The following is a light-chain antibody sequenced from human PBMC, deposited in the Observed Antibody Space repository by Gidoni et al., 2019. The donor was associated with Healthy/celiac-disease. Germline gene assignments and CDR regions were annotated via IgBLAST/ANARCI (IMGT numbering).Light chain of an antibody. Sequence: ASQLTQSASSLSPSVGDSVNITCRASQGISSALAGYQQKPGKAPKLLISDASSLESWVPSRFSGSGSGTDFTLTISSLQPEDFATYYCQQFNSYLYTFXHXTKLEIK. CDR3: QQFNSYLYT. CDR2: DAS. V-gene: IGKV1-13*02. CDR1: QGISSA. J-gene: IGKJ2*01.